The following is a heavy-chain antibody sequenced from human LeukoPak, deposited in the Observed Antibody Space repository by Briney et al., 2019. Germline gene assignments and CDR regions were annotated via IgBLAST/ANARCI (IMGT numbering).Heavy chain of an antibody. J-gene: IGHJ6*02. CDR1: GFTFSSYG. CDR2: ISYDGSNK. CDR3: AKSLKLELMKAYYYYGMDV. Sequence: GGSLRLSCAASGFTFSSYGMHWVRQAPGKGLEWVAVISYDGSNKYYADSVKGRFTISRDNSKNTLYLQMNSLRAEDTAVYYCAKSLKLELMKAYYYYGMDVWGQGTTVTVSS. D-gene: IGHD1-7*01. V-gene: IGHV3-30*18.